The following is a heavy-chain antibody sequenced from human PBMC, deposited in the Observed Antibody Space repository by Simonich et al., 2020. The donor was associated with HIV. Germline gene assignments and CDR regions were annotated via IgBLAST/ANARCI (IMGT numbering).Heavy chain of an antibody. D-gene: IGHD6-6*01. J-gene: IGHJ3*02. Sequence: QVQLVQSGAEVKKTGSSVKVSCKASGDTFSNDVIGWVRQAPGQGLEWRGGIIPLLDTTNYAQNFQGRVTITADDSTSTAYMELSSLRSEDTAVYYCARRVYSSSGYAFDIWGQGTMVSVSS. CDR3: ARRVYSSSGYAFDI. V-gene: IGHV1-69*13. CDR2: IIPLLDTT. CDR1: GDTFSNDV.